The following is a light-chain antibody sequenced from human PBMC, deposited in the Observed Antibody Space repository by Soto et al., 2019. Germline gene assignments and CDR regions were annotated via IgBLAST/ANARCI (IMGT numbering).Light chain of an antibody. J-gene: IGKJ1*01. V-gene: IGKV3-15*01. CDR1: QSVSSN. CDR3: QQYXNWPRT. Sequence: EVLMTQSPAILSVSPGERATLSCRASQSVSSNLAWYQQKPGQAPRLLIFGASTRATGIPVRFSGSGSGTDFTLTISSXQSEDFXVYYCQQYXNWPRTFGQGTKVEVK. CDR2: GAS.